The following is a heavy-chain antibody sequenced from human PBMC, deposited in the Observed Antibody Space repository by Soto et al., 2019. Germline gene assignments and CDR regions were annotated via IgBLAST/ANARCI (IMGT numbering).Heavy chain of an antibody. V-gene: IGHV1-18*01. J-gene: IGHJ6*02. CDR2: ISAYNGNT. Sequence: ASVKVSCNASGYTFPSYGISWLRQAPGQGLEWMGWISAYNGNTNYAQKLQGRVTMTTDTSTSTAYMELRSLRSDDTAVYYCARDLGDSSGYYYRLYYYYYGMDVWGQGTTVTAP. CDR3: ARDLGDSSGYYYRLYYYYYGMDV. D-gene: IGHD3-22*01. CDR1: GYTFPSYG.